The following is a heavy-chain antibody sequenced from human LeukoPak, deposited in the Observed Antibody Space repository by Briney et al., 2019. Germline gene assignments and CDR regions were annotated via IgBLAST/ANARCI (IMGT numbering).Heavy chain of an antibody. J-gene: IGHJ2*01. D-gene: IGHD6-13*01. CDR2: IISSGGST. Sequence: PGGSLRLSCAASGFTFNNYAMTWVRQAPRQGLEWVSCIISSGGSTYYADSAKGRFTISRDNSKNTLYLQMNSLRAEDTAVYYCAKDRGHSSSWYGPRYFDLWGRGTLVTVSS. CDR3: AKDRGHSSSWYGPRYFDL. V-gene: IGHV3-23*01. CDR1: GFTFNNYA.